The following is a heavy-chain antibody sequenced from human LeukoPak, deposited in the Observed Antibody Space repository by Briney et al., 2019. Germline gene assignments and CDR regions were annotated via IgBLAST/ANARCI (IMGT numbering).Heavy chain of an antibody. Sequence: GASVKVCCKASGYTFTSYGISWVRWAPGQGLGRMGLISAYNGNTNYAQKLQGRVTMTTDTSTSTAYMELRSLRSDDTAVYYCARSGSYRGYFDYWGQGTLVTVSS. CDR1: GYTFTSYG. V-gene: IGHV1-18*01. J-gene: IGHJ4*02. CDR3: ARSGSYRGYFDY. CDR2: ISAYNGNT. D-gene: IGHD1-26*01.